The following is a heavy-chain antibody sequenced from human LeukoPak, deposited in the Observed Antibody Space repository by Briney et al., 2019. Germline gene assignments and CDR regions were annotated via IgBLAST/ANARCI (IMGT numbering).Heavy chain of an antibody. V-gene: IGHV3-11*06. J-gene: IGHJ4*02. CDR3: ARDGVAVTGTIADF. D-gene: IGHD6-19*01. CDR2: ISNSNTYT. Sequence: PGGSLRLSCSASGFTFSDYYMSWIRQAPGKGLEWVSYISNSNTYTNYADSVKGRFTISRDNAKNSLYLQMNSLRAEDTAVYYCARDGVAVTGTIADFWGQGTLVTVSS. CDR1: GFTFSDYY.